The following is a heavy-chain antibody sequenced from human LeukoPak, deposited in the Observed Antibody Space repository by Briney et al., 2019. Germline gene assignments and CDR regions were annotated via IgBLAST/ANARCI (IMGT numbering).Heavy chain of an antibody. J-gene: IGHJ4*01. CDR1: GGSINNPNYY. CDR3: ASHQYGSGSYYHDY. V-gene: IGHV4-61*02. CDR2: ISTTGST. D-gene: IGHD3-10*01. Sequence: SQTLSLTCTVSGGSINNPNYYWSWIRQPAGKGLEWIGRISTTGSTSYGPSLKSRVIISIDTSKNQFSLRLSSATAADTAVYYCASHQYGSGSYYHDYWGQEPWSPSLQ.